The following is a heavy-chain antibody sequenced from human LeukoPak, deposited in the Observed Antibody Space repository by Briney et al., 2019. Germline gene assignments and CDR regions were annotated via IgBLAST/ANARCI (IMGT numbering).Heavy chain of an antibody. Sequence: SETLSLTCTVSGGSISSYYWSWIRQPPGKGLEWIGYIYYSGSTNYNPSLKSRVTISVDTSKNQFSLKLSSVTAADTAVYYCARGGSSSIYGMDVWDQGTTVTVSS. V-gene: IGHV4-59*01. CDR3: ARGGSSSIYGMDV. J-gene: IGHJ6*02. CDR2: IYYSGST. D-gene: IGHD6-6*01. CDR1: GGSISSYY.